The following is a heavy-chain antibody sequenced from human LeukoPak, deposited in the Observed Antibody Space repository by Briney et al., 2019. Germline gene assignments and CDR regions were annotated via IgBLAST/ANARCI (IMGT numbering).Heavy chain of an antibody. CDR1: GFTSDDCA. CDR2: ISWNSGSI. CDR3: AKGRGYELPLDN. V-gene: IGHV3-9*02. J-gene: IGHJ4*02. Sequence: GGSLRLSCAGSGFTSDDCARHWVRQAPGKGLEWVSGISWNSGSIGYADSVKGRFTISRDNAKNSLYLQMNSLRAEDTALYYCAKGRGYELPLDNWGQGTLVTVSS. D-gene: IGHD2-2*01.